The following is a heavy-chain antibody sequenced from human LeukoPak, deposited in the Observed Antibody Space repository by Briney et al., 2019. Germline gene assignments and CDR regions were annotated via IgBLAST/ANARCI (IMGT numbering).Heavy chain of an antibody. Sequence: PSETLSLTCTVSGGSISSSSYYWGWSRQPPGKGLVWIGCIYYSGSTYYNPSLKSRVTISVDTSKNQFSLQLNSVTPDDTAVYYCAKPQLLRQAEHCSGGSCYWPFWFDPWGQGTLVTVSS. J-gene: IGHJ5*02. CDR3: AKPQLLRQAEHCSGGSCYWPFWFDP. CDR1: GGSISSSSYY. V-gene: IGHV4-39*01. CDR2: IYYSGST. D-gene: IGHD2-15*01.